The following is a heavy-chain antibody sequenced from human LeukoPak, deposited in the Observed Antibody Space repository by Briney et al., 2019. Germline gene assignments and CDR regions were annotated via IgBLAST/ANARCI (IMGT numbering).Heavy chain of an antibody. CDR1: GGSISSYY. J-gene: IGHJ4*02. V-gene: IGHV4-59*08. CDR3: ARRRDGYNEDFFDY. Sequence: SETLSLTCTVSGGSISSYYWSWIRQPPGKGLEWIGYIYYSGSTNYNPSLKSRVTISVDTSKNQFSLKLSSVTAADTAVYYCARRRDGYNEDFFDYWGQGTLVTVSS. CDR2: IYYSGST. D-gene: IGHD5-24*01.